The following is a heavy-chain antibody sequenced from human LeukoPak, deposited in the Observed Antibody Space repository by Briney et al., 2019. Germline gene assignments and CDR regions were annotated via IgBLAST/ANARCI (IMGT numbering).Heavy chain of an antibody. Sequence: ASVKVSCKASGYTFTSYYMHWVRQAPGQGLEWMGIINPSGGSTSYAQKFQGRVTMTRDTSISTAYMELSRLRSDDTAVYYCARGLGGYDFDYWGQGTLVTVSS. CDR2: INPSGGST. D-gene: IGHD5-12*01. J-gene: IGHJ4*02. V-gene: IGHV1-46*01. CDR3: ARGLGGYDFDY. CDR1: GYTFTSYY.